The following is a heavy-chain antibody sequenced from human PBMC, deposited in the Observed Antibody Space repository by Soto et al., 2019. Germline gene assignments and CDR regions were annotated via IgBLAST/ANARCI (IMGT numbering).Heavy chain of an antibody. CDR1: GYTFSSYY. J-gene: IGHJ3*02. Sequence: QVQLVQSGAEVKKPGASVKVSCKASGYTFSSYYMHWVRQAPGQGLEWMGIINPSGGSTSYAQKFQGRVTMTRDTSTSTVYMELSSLRSEDTAVYYCSRDAPFDGHAIDIWGQGTMVTVSS. CDR2: INPSGGST. CDR3: SRDAPFDGHAIDI. V-gene: IGHV1-46*01.